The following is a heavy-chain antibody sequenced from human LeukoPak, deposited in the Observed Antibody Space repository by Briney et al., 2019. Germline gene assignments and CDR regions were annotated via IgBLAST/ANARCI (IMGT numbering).Heavy chain of an antibody. Sequence: GASVKVPCKASGYTFTGYYMHWVRQAPGQGLEWMGWINPNSGGTNYAQKFQGRVTMTRDTSISTAYMELSRLRSDDTAVYYCARDIVAVPAAISRYYYGMDVWGQGTTVTVSS. CDR3: ARDIVAVPAAISRYYYGMDV. J-gene: IGHJ6*02. D-gene: IGHD2-2*01. CDR2: INPNSGGT. V-gene: IGHV1-2*02. CDR1: GYTFTGYY.